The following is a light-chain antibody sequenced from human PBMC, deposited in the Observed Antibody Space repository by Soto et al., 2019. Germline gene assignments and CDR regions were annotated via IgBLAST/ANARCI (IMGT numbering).Light chain of an antibody. CDR3: QQLYTYPLT. J-gene: IGKJ4*01. V-gene: IGKV1-9*01. CDR2: AAS. CDR1: HGTNSY. Sequence: QFTFKPSCLSQYVLDGHTITCRASHGTNSYLAWYQQKPGKAPKLLIYAASTLQSGVPLRFSGSGSGTDFTLTISSLQPEDFATYYCQQLYTYPLTLGGRTKVVIK.